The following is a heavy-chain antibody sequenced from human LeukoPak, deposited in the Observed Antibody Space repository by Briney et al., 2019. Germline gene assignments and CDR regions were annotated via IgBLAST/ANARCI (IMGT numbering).Heavy chain of an antibody. CDR3: ARATGSSWAARYFDL. J-gene: IGHJ2*01. Sequence: PSETLSLTCTVSGGSISSSSSYWGWIRQPPGKGLEWIGGIYYSGSTYYNPSLKSRVTISVDTSKNQFSLKLSSVTAADTAVYYCARATGSSWAARYFDLWGRGTLVTVSS. CDR2: IYYSGST. D-gene: IGHD6-13*01. V-gene: IGHV4-39*01. CDR1: GGSISSSSSY.